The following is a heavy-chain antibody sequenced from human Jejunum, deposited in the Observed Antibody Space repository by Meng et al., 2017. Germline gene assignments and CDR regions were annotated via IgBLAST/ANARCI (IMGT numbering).Heavy chain of an antibody. CDR1: GFTFSTYG. V-gene: IGHV3-23*04. CDR3: ATSAGFNNDWYGY. J-gene: IGHJ4*02. D-gene: IGHD6-19*01. CDR2: LSGSGIII. Sequence: EVVLVESGGGLEQPWGSLRLSCEVSGFTFSTYGMTWVRQAPGKGPEWVSSLSGSGIIIYYADSVKGRFTISRDNSKNTLFLQMNSLRAEDTAVYYCATSAGFNNDWYGYWGQGTLVTVSS.